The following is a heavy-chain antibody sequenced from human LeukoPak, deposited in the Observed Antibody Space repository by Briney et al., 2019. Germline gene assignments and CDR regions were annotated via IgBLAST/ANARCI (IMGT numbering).Heavy chain of an antibody. CDR2: IRSSGTTI. CDR3: ATDRGAVTYVFEY. D-gene: IGHD2-21*02. J-gene: IGHJ4*02. CDR1: GFTFSDYY. Sequence: GGSLRLSCVASGFTFSDYYMSWIRQAPGKGLEWVSYIRSSGTTIHYADSVKGRFTISRDNAKNSLYLQMNSLRAEDTAVYYCATDRGAVTYVFEYWGQGTLVTVSS. V-gene: IGHV3-11*04.